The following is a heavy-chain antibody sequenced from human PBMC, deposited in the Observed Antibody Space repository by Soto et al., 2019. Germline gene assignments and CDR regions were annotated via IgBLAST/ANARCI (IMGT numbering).Heavy chain of an antibody. CDR2: ISGSGGST. CDR3: ANGIAAAGPGYFYYYSGMDV. D-gene: IGHD6-13*01. V-gene: IGHV3-23*01. Sequence: EVQLLESGGGVVQPGGSLRLSCAASGFTFSSYAMSWVRQALGKGLEWVSAISGSGGSTYYADSVKGRFTISRDNSKNTLYLQMNSLRAEDTAVYYCANGIAAAGPGYFYYYSGMDVWGQGTTVTVSS. CDR1: GFTFSSYA. J-gene: IGHJ6*02.